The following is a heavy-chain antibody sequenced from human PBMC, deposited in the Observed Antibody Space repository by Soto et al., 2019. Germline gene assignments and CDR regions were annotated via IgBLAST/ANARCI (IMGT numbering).Heavy chain of an antibody. V-gene: IGHV3-23*01. CDR3: AKERLGRGVDY. J-gene: IGHJ4*02. D-gene: IGHD3-10*01. Sequence: EVLLLDSGGGLVQPGGSLRLSCAASGFTFSNYAMTWVRQAPGKGLEWVSTINNSGGSTYYADSVKGRFTISRDNSKNPLYLQVNSLRAEDTAVYYCAKERLGRGVDYWGQGTLVTVSS. CDR2: INNSGGST. CDR1: GFTFSNYA.